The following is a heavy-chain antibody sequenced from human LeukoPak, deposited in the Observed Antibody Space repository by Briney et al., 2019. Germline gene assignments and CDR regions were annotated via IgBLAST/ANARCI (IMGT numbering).Heavy chain of an antibody. Sequence: GGSLRLSCAASGFPFSDYFMSWIRQAPGKGLEWISYISSSGITLYYAESVKGRFTISRDNAKNSLYLQMNSLRAEDTAVYYCARDGAAAGSDYYYYMDVWGKGTTVTVS. D-gene: IGHD6-13*01. J-gene: IGHJ6*03. CDR2: ISSSGITL. CDR3: ARDGAAAGSDYYYYMDV. CDR1: GFPFSDYF. V-gene: IGHV3-11*04.